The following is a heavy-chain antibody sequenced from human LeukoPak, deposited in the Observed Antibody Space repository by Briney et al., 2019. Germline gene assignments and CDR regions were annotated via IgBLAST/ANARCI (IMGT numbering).Heavy chain of an antibody. J-gene: IGHJ4*02. V-gene: IGHV3-66*02. CDR3: AREPYDSSGYYYFDY. CDR1: GFTVSSNY. Sequence: PGGSLRLSCAASGFTVSSNYMSWVRQAPGKGLEWVSVIYSGGSTYYADSVKGRFTISRDNSKNTLYLQMNSLRAEDTAVYYCAREPYDSSGYYYFDYWGQGTLVTVSS. D-gene: IGHD3-22*01. CDR2: IYSGGST.